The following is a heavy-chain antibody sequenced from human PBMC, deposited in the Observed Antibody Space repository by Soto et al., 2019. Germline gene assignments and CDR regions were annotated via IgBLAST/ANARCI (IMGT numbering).Heavy chain of an antibody. J-gene: IGHJ6*03. CDR1: GFPFSSYS. CDR2: ISSSSSYI. CDR3: ARDTIFGLNYMDV. Sequence: GGSLRLSCAASGFPFSSYSMNWVRQAPGKGLEWVSSISSSSSYIYYADSVKGRFTISRDNAKNSLYLQMNSLRAEDTAVYYCARDTIFGLNYMDVWGKGTTVTVSS. D-gene: IGHD3-3*01. V-gene: IGHV3-21*01.